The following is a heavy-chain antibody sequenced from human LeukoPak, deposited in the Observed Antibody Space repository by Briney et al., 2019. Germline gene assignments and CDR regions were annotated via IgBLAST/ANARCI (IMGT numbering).Heavy chain of an antibody. CDR1: GGSFSGYY. J-gene: IGHJ4*02. CDR2: INHSGST. V-gene: IGHV4-34*01. Sequence: PSETLSLTCAVYGGSFSGYYWSWIRQPPGKGLEWIGEINHSGSTNYNPSLKSRVTISVDTSKNQFSLKLSSVTAADTAVYYCARADSSSWFDWGQGTLVTVSS. D-gene: IGHD6-13*01. CDR3: ARADSSSWFD.